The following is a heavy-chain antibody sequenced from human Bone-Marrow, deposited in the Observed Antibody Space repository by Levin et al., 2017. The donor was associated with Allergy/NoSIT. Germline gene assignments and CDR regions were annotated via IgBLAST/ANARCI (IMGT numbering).Heavy chain of an antibody. V-gene: IGHV3-48*02. D-gene: IGHD1-26*01. CDR2: ISSSGSII. CDR1: GFTFNTYT. CDR3: ASGSYARFDY. Sequence: ASVKVSCAASGFTFNTYTMNWVRQAPGKGLEWVSCISSSGSIIVYADSVKGRYTISRDNAKNSLYLQMNSLRDEDTAVYYCASGSYARFDYWGQGTLVTVSS. J-gene: IGHJ4*02.